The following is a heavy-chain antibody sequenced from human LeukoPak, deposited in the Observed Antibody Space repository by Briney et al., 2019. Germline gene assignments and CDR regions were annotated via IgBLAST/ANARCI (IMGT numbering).Heavy chain of an antibody. CDR2: INHNGST. Sequence: SETLSLTCAVYGGSFSGYYWSWIRQPPGNGLEWIGEINHNGSTNYNPSLKSRVTISVDTSKNQFSLKLSSVTAADTAVYYCARGKRDIVVVPAAIHYYYYMDVWGKGTTVTVSS. D-gene: IGHD2-2*02. CDR3: ARGKRDIVVVPAAIHYYYYMDV. V-gene: IGHV4-34*01. J-gene: IGHJ6*03. CDR1: GGSFSGYY.